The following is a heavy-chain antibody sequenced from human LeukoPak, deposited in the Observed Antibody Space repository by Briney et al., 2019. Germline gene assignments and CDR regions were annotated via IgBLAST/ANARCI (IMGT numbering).Heavy chain of an antibody. Sequence: PSETLSLTCTVSSGSISSGSYYWGWIRQPPGKGLDWIGYIYYSGSTNYNPSLKSRVTISVDTSKNQFSLKLSSVTAADTAVYYCARYLSGYLYNWFVPWGQRTLVTVSS. CDR1: SGSISSGSYY. CDR2: IYYSGST. V-gene: IGHV4-61*01. CDR3: ARYLSGYLYNWFVP. D-gene: IGHD3-22*01. J-gene: IGHJ5*02.